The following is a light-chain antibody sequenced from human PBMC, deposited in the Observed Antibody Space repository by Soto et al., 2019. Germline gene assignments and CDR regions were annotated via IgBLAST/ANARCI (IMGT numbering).Light chain of an antibody. J-gene: IGLJ1*01. Sequence: QSALTQPASVSGSPGQSITMSCTGNSRDIGGYNYVSWYQQHPGKAPKLMIYDVTNRPSGVSNRFSGSKSGNTASLTISGLQADDEADYYCSSYTCSSTPFLFGTGTKLTVL. CDR3: SSYTCSSTPFL. V-gene: IGLV2-14*01. CDR1: SRDIGGYNY. CDR2: DVT.